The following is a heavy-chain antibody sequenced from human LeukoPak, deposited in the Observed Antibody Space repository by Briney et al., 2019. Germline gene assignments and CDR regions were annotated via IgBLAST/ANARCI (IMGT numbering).Heavy chain of an antibody. CDR1: GYTFTSYG. D-gene: IGHD6-19*01. CDR2: ISAYNGNT. V-gene: IGHV1-18*01. J-gene: IGHJ4*02. Sequence: ASVKVSCKASGYTFTSYGISWVRQAPGQELEWMGWISAYNGNTNYAQKLQGRVTMTTDTSTSTAYMELRSLRSDDTAVYYCARSGASSSGWDPGAYWGQGTLVTVSS. CDR3: ARSGASSSGWDPGAY.